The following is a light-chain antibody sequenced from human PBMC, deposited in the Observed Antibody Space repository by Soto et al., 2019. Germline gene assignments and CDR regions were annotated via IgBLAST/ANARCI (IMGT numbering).Light chain of an antibody. J-gene: IGKJ5*01. V-gene: IGKV1-12*01. CDR1: QNIDKW. CDR2: AAS. CDR3: QHARSFPIT. Sequence: DIQMTQSPSSVSASVGDRVTITCRARQNIDKWIAWYQQKPGKAPKLLIYAASSLRGGVPSRFSGSGSGTDFTLTISSLQPEDFATYSCQHARSFPITFGQGTRLE.